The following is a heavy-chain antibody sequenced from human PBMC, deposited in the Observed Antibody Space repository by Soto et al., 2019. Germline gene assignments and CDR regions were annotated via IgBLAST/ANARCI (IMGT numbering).Heavy chain of an antibody. CDR2: ISSSSSTI. CDR1: GFTFSSYS. J-gene: IGHJ6*02. CDR3: ARDHLIVVVYYYYYGMDV. Sequence: PGGSLRLSCAASGFTFSSYSMNWVRQAPGKGLEWVSYISSSSSTIYYADSVKGQFTISRDNAKNSLYLQMNSLRDEDTAVYYRARDHLIVVVYYYYYGMDVWGQGTTVTVSS. V-gene: IGHV3-48*02. D-gene: IGHD3-22*01.